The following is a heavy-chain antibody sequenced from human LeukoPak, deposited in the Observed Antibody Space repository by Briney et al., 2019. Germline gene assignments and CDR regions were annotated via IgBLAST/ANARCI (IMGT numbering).Heavy chain of an antibody. CDR2: INPNGGGT. CDR3: AREIRRGAGDWFDP. Sequence: ASVKVSCKASGDIFTGYYIHWVRQAPGQGLEWMGRINPNGGGTNYAQKFQGRVTVTGDTSISTAYMELSRLRSDDTAVYYCAREIRRGAGDWFDPWGQGTLVTVSS. J-gene: IGHJ5*02. V-gene: IGHV1-2*06. D-gene: IGHD1-26*01. CDR1: GDIFTGYY.